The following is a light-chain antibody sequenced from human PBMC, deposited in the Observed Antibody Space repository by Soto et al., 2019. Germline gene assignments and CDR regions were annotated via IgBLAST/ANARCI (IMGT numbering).Light chain of an antibody. V-gene: IGKV3-20*01. Sequence: EIVLTQSPGALSLSPGESATLSCRASQSVRDTHVAWYQQRPGQAPRLLIYDASRRDIGVPDRFIGSGSATDFTLTISGLEPEDFAVYFCHQYGTSPQTFGQGTKVEIK. CDR3: HQYGTSPQT. J-gene: IGKJ1*01. CDR2: DAS. CDR1: QSVRDTH.